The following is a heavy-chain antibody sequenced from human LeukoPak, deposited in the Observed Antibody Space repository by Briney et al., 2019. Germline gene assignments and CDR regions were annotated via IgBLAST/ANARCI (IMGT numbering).Heavy chain of an antibody. CDR3: ARAQRAMIDY. V-gene: IGHV4-39*07. CDR2: IYYSGST. Sequence: SETLSLTCTVSGGSISSSSYYWGWIRQPPGKGLEWIGSIYYSGSTYYNPSLKSRVTISVDTSKNQFSLKLSSVTAADTAVYYCARAQRAMIDYWGQGTLVTVSS. J-gene: IGHJ4*02. CDR1: GGSISSSSYY. D-gene: IGHD2-2*01.